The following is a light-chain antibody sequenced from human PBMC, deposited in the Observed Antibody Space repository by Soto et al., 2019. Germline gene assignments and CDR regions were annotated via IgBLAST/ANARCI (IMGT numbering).Light chain of an antibody. V-gene: IGKV3-15*01. CDR1: QSISSK. CDR2: GAS. CDR3: QQYNSYSGT. J-gene: IGKJ1*01. Sequence: ETVLTQSPGTLSLSPGDRATLSCRASQSISSKLAWYQQKPGQAPRLLIYGASTRATGIPVRFSGSGSGTEFTLTISSLQPDDFATYYCQQYNSYSGTFGQGTKVDIK.